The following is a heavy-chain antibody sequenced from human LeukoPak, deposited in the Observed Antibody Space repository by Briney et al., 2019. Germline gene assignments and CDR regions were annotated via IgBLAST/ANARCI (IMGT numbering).Heavy chain of an antibody. CDR1: GNSFASSW. Sequence: GESLKISCNESGNSFASSWICWVRQMPGKCLDWTGIIYPGDSDSRYSASFQGQVTISADKSIRTAYLQWSSLKASDTAMYYCARVRSGDYSEDAFDIWGQGTMVTVSS. D-gene: IGHD1-26*01. CDR2: IYPGDSDS. J-gene: IGHJ3*02. V-gene: IGHV5-51*01. CDR3: ARVRSGDYSEDAFDI.